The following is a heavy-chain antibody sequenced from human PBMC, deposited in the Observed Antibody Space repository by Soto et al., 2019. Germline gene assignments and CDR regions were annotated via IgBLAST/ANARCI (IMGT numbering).Heavy chain of an antibody. CDR1: GFTVYDYA. D-gene: IGHD4-4*01. CDR2: ISWDSGRV. J-gene: IGHJ4*02. CDR3: ASDIGGSTITTFFHY. Sequence: DVQLVESGGGLVQPGRSLRLSCVASGFTVYDYAMRWVRQAPGKRLEWVSGISWDSGRVDYADSVEARLTISRDNAKNSLSLQMNSLREEDTALYYRASDIGGSTITTFFHYWGQGTLVNVSS. V-gene: IGHV3-9*01.